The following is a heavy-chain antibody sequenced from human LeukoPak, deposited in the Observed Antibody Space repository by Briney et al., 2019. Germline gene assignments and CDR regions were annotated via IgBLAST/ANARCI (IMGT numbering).Heavy chain of an antibody. CDR1: GFTFNDYY. CDR3: ARVYSGYDLPGSLANYYFDY. V-gene: IGHV3-11*01. J-gene: IGHJ4*02. CDR2: INIGGTNT. Sequence: GGSLRLSCAASGFTFNDYYMSWIRQAPGKGLEWLSYINIGGTNTHYADSVKGRFTISRDNAKKSLYLEMNNLRAEDTAVYYCARVYSGYDLPGSLANYYFDYWGQGTLVTVSS. D-gene: IGHD5-12*01.